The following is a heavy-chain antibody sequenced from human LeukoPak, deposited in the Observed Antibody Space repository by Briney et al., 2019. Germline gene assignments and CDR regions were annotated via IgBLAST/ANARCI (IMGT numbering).Heavy chain of an antibody. D-gene: IGHD3-10*01. CDR3: ARDPSDPGEEFDY. Sequence: GRSLRLSCAASGFTFSSYAMHWVRQAPGKGLEWVAVISYDGSNKYYADSVKGRFTISRDNSKNTLYLQMNSLRAEDTAVYYCARDPSDPGEEFDYWGQGTLVTVSS. CDR2: ISYDGSNK. V-gene: IGHV3-30-3*01. CDR1: GFTFSSYA. J-gene: IGHJ4*02.